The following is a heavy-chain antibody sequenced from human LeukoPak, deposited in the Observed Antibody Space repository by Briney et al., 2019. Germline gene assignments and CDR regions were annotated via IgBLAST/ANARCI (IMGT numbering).Heavy chain of an antibody. CDR2: ISGHNGNT. CDR1: GYTFTTYG. J-gene: IGHJ3*02. D-gene: IGHD3-22*01. CDR3: ASLKNYYDSSGYLVTDAFDI. V-gene: IGHV1-18*01. Sequence: ASVKLSCKTSGYTFTTYGLSWVRQARGQGLEWMGWISGHNGNTNYAHKLQGRVTMTTDTSTSTAYMELRSLKSDDTAVYYCASLKNYYDSSGYLVTDAFDIWGQGTMVTVSS.